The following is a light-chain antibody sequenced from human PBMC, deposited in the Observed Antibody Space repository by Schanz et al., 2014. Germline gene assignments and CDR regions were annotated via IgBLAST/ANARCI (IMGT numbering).Light chain of an antibody. J-gene: IGLJ3*02. V-gene: IGLV2-14*02. CDR1: SSDVGSYDL. CDR3: TSYTSIRTWV. Sequence: QSALTQPASVSGSPGQSTTISCIGTSSDVGSYDLVSWYQHHPGKAPKIIIFEATERPSGVSNRFSGSKSGNTASLTISGLQAEDEADYYCTSYTSIRTWVFGGGTKLTVL. CDR2: EAT.